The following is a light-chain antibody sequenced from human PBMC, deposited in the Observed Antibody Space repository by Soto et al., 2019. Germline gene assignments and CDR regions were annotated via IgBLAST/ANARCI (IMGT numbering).Light chain of an antibody. CDR3: SSYAGSNNLV. CDR2: EVS. CDR1: SSDVGGYNY. J-gene: IGLJ3*02. Sequence: QAVVTQPPSASGSPGQSVTISCTGTSSDVGGYNYVSWYQQYPGKAPKLMIFEVSQRPSGVPDRFSASKSGNTASLTVSNLQGEDEADYYCSSYAGSNNLVFGGGTKLTVL. V-gene: IGLV2-8*01.